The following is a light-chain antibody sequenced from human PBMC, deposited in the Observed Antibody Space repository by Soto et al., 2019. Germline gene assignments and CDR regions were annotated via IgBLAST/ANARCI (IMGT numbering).Light chain of an antibody. CDR2: RNN. J-gene: IGLJ1*01. CDR3: AAWDDTLNGYV. Sequence: QTVVTQPPSASGTPGQRVTISCSGSNSNIGSNTVHWYQLLPGMAPKLLIYRNNQRPSGVPDRFSGSKSGTSASLAISGLQSDDEADYYCAAWDDTLNGYVFGTGTKLTVL. V-gene: IGLV1-44*01. CDR1: NSNIGSNT.